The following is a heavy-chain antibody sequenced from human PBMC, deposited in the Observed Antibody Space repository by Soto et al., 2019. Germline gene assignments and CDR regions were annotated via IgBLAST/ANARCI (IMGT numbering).Heavy chain of an antibody. CDR3: ARRTIFGSASGMDV. CDR1: GYNFTSNW. J-gene: IGHJ6*02. V-gene: IGHV5-10-1*01. Sequence: GESLKISCKGSGYNFTSNWISWVRQRPGKGLEWMGRIDPSDSFRDYSPSFQGHVTISADKSISTAYLQWSSLKASDTAIYYCARRTIFGSASGMDVWGQGTTVTVSS. D-gene: IGHD3-3*01. CDR2: IDPSDSFR.